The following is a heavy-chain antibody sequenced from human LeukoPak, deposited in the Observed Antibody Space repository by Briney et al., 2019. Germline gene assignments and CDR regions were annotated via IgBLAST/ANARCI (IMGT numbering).Heavy chain of an antibody. CDR2: IYYSGST. J-gene: IGHJ4*02. Sequence: SEALSLTCTVSGGSISSSSYYWGWIRQPPGKGLEWIGSIYYSGSTYYNPSLKSRVTISVDTSKNQFSLRLSSVTAADTAVYYCARDASGWSIAYWGQGTPVTVSS. V-gene: IGHV4-39*07. CDR3: ARDASGWSIAY. CDR1: GGSISSSSYY. D-gene: IGHD6-19*01.